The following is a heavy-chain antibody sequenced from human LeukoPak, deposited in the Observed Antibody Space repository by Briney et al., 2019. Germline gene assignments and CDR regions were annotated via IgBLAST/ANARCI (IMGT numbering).Heavy chain of an antibody. CDR1: GGTFSSYA. J-gene: IGHJ3*02. CDR3: TRGGSASYSPYQSVFDI. V-gene: IGHV1-69*04. Sequence: GASVKVSCKASGGTFSSYAISWVRQAPGQGLEWMGRIIPILGIANYAQKFQGRVTITADKSTSTAYMELSSLRSEDTAVYYCTRGGSASYSPYQSVFDIWGQGTLVTVSS. CDR2: IIPILGIA. D-gene: IGHD2-15*01.